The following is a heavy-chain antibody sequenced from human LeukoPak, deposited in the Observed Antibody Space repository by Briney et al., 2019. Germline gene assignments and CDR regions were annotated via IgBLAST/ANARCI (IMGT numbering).Heavy chain of an antibody. D-gene: IGHD2-15*01. CDR2: ISGYNGNT. Sequence: ASVKVSCKTSGHTLTRYGISWVRQAPGQGLEWMGWISGYNGNTNYAQKFQGRVNMTTDTSTSTAYMELRSLRSDDTAVYYCARDCSGGSCHFDYWGQGTLVTVPS. CDR1: GHTLTRYG. J-gene: IGHJ4*02. V-gene: IGHV1-18*04. CDR3: ARDCSGGSCHFDY.